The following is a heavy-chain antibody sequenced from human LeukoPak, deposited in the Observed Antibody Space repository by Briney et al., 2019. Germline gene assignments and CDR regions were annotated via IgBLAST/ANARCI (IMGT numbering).Heavy chain of an antibody. J-gene: IGHJ4*02. D-gene: IGHD5-18*01. CDR2: IKQDGSEK. CDR3: AREDSVSDY. V-gene: IGHV3-7*01. CDR1: GFTFRSYW. Sequence: GGALRLSCAASGFTFRSYWMTWVRQAPGKGLEWVANIKQDGSEKFYVDSVKGRFTISRDNAKNSLYLQMNSLRADDTAVYYCAREDSVSDYWGQGTLVTVSS.